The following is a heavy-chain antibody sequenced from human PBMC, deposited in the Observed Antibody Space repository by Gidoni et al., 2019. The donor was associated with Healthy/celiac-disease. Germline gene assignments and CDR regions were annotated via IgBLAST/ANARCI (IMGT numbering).Heavy chain of an antibody. J-gene: IGHJ4*02. V-gene: IGHV3-21*01. CDR3: ARDLYSIAAAVY. CDR1: GFTFSSYS. Sequence: EVQLVESGGGLVKPGGSLRLSCAASGFTFSSYSMNWVRQAPGKGLEWVSSISSSSSYIYYADSGKGRFTISRDNAKNSLYLQMNSLRAEDTAVYYCARDLYSIAAAVYWGQGTLVTVSS. D-gene: IGHD6-13*01. CDR2: ISSSSSYI.